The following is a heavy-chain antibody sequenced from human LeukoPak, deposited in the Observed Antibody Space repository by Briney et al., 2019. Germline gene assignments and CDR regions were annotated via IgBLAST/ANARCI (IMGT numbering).Heavy chain of an antibody. J-gene: IGHJ4*02. CDR1: GFTFRNYG. Sequence: PGGSLRLSCAASGFTFRNYGMHWVRQAPGKGREWVAFIRYDGSNKYYADSVRGRFSISRDNSRNTLYLQMNSLSTEDTAVYYCAKEVHSFGYFDSWGQGTLVTVSS. CDR3: AKEVHSFGYFDS. V-gene: IGHV3-30*02. CDR2: IRYDGSNK. D-gene: IGHD3-3*01.